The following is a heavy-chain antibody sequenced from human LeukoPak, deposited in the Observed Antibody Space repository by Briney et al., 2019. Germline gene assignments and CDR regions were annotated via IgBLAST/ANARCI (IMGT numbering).Heavy chain of an antibody. Sequence: SVKVSCKASGGTFSIYAISWVRQAPGQGLEWMGGIIPIFGTANYAQKFQGRVTITADESTSTAYMELSSRRSEDTAVYYCARGIVAAGNDFDYWGQGTLVTVSS. CDR1: GGTFSIYA. D-gene: IGHD6-13*01. CDR2: IIPIFGTA. CDR3: ARGIVAAGNDFDY. J-gene: IGHJ4*02. V-gene: IGHV1-69*13.